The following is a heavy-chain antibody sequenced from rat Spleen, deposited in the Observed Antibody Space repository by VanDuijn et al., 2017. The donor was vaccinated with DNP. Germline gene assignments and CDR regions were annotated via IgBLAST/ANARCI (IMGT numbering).Heavy chain of an antibody. D-gene: IGHD1-10*01. V-gene: IGHV5S13*01. CDR3: TRPIYNNHGGFAY. J-gene: IGHJ3*01. CDR2: ISNSGATT. Sequence: EVQLVESGGGLVQPGRSLKLSCAASGFTFSDYGMAWVRQAPTKGLEWVAFISNSGATTYYRDSVKGRFTVSRDNAKSTLYLQMNSLTSEDMATYYCTRPIYNNHGGFAYWGQGTLVTVSS. CDR1: GFTFSDYG.